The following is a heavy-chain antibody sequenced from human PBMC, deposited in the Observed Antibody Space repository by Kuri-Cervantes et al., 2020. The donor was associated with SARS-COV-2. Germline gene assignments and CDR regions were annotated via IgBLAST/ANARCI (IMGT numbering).Heavy chain of an antibody. V-gene: IGHV3-48*02. Sequence: GGSLRLSCAASGFTFSSYSMNWVRQAPGKGLERVSYISSSSSTINYADSVKGRFTITRDNAKNSLYLQMNSLRDEDTAVYYCAREAPCRIVGAICYGMDVWGQGTTVTVSS. CDR3: AREAPCRIVGAICYGMDV. D-gene: IGHD1-26*01. CDR1: GFTFSSYS. J-gene: IGHJ6*02. CDR2: ISSSSSTI.